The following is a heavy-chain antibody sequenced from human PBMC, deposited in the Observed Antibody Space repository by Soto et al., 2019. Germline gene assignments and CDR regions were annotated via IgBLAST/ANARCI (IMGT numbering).Heavy chain of an antibody. Sequence: QVQLQESGPGLVKPSETLSLTCTVSGGSVSSGRYYWSLSRQPPGKGLEWIGYMDHSGSTNYKYSLKSRVTISGDTSKNQVSLKLNSVAAADTAVYYCARSGAGSGWLGGQGTLVTVSS. D-gene: IGHD6-19*01. CDR1: GGSVSSGRYY. V-gene: IGHV4-61*01. J-gene: IGHJ4*02. CDR2: MDHSGST. CDR3: ARSGAGSGWL.